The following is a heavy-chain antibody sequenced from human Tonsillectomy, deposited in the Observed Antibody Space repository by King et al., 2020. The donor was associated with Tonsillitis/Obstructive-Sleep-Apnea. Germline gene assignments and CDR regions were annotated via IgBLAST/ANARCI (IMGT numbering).Heavy chain of an antibody. CDR1: GFTFSSYS. CDR3: AGSSYYDFWSGYSFDY. J-gene: IGHJ4*02. V-gene: IGHV3-48*02. Sequence: VQLVESGGGLVQPGGSLRLSCAASGFTFSSYSMNWVRQAPGKGLEGVSYISSSSSTIYYADSVKGRFTISRDNAKNSLYLQMNSLRDEDKAVYYCAGSSYYDFWSGYSFDYWGQGTLVTVSS. CDR2: ISSSSSTI. D-gene: IGHD3-3*01.